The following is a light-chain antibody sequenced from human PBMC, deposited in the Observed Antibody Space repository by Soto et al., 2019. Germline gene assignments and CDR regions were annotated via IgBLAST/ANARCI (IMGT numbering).Light chain of an antibody. CDR3: GTWDSSLSVVV. Sequence: QSVLTQPPSESADPGQKVTISCSGSSSNIGNNYVSWYQQLPGTAPKLLIYENNKRPSGIPDRFSGSKSGTSATLGITGLQTGDEADYYCGTWDSSLSVVVFGGRTQLTVL. CDR2: ENN. V-gene: IGLV1-51*02. J-gene: IGLJ2*01. CDR1: SSNIGNNY.